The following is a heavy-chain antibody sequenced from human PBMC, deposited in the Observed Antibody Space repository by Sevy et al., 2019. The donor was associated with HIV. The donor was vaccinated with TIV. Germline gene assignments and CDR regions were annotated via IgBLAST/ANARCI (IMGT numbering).Heavy chain of an antibody. CDR1: GLTFTYAW. D-gene: IGHD2-8*01. V-gene: IGHV3-15*01. J-gene: IGHJ6*02. CDR3: ATDPITLLMVTDGMDV. CDR2: IKSNVDGGTT. Sequence: GGSLRLSCAVSGLTFTYAWMSWVRQAPGKGLEWVGRIKSNVDGGTTDYGAPVKGRFTISRDDSKNTLYLQMNSLKTEATSVYYCATDPITLLMVTDGMDVWGQGTTVTVSS.